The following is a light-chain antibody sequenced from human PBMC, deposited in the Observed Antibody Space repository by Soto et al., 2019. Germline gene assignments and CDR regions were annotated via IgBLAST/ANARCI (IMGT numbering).Light chain of an antibody. Sequence: DIQMTQSPSILSASVGDSVTITCRASQTIVSWVAWYQQKPGKALKLLVYDATSLESGVSSRFSGSGYGTDFTLSINNLQPDDFATYYCQQYNRLITFGQGTRLEIK. J-gene: IGKJ5*01. CDR1: QTIVSW. CDR3: QQYNRLIT. V-gene: IGKV1-5*01. CDR2: DAT.